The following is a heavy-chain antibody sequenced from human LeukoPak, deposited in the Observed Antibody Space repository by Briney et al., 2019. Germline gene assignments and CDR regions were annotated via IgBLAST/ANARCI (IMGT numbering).Heavy chain of an antibody. D-gene: IGHD2/OR15-2a*01. CDR1: GGSISSYY. J-gene: IGHJ6*02. V-gene: IGHV4-59*08. CDR3: ARMNKASYYYGMDV. CDR2: IYYSGST. Sequence: PSETLSLTCTVSGGSISSYYWSWIRQPPGKGLEWIGYIYYSGSTNYNPSLKSRVTISVDTSKNQFSLKLSSVTAADTAVYYCARMNKASYYYGMDVWGQGTTVTVSS.